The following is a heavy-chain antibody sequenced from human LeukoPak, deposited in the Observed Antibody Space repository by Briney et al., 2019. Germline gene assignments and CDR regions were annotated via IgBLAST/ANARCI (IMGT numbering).Heavy chain of an antibody. CDR1: GFIFSSYS. D-gene: IGHD3-10*01. CDR2: ISGSSSYI. V-gene: IGHV3-21*01. CDR3: ARGEFGSGSYHIDY. Sequence: GGSLRLSCAASGFIFSSYSMNWVRQAPGKGLEWVSFISGSSSYIYYADSVKGRLTIARDNAKNSLYLEMNSLRAEDTAVYYCARGEFGSGSYHIDYWGQGTLVTVSS. J-gene: IGHJ4*02.